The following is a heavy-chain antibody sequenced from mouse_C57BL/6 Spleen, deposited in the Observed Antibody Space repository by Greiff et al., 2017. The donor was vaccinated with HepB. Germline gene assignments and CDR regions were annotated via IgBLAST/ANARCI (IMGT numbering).Heavy chain of an antibody. Sequence: EVQLQQSGAELVRPGASVKLSCTASGFNIKDYYMHWVKQRPEQGLEWIGRIDPEDGDTEYAPKFQGKATMTADTSSNTAYLQLSSLTSEDTAVYYCTTCDYDEGHYYAMDYWGQGTSVTVSS. J-gene: IGHJ4*01. CDR1: GFNIKDYY. D-gene: IGHD2-4*01. CDR3: TTCDYDEGHYYAMDY. CDR2: IDPEDGDT. V-gene: IGHV14-1*01.